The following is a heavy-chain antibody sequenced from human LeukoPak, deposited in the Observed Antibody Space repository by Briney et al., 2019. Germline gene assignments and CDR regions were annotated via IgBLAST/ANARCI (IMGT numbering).Heavy chain of an antibody. J-gene: IGHJ4*02. CDR2: ISYDGSYK. D-gene: IGHD3-10*01. CDR1: GFTFSSYA. CDR3: ARDSTYYYASGSSGPHYFDS. V-gene: IGHV3-30*01. Sequence: GGSLRLSCAASGFTFSSYAMHWVRQAPGKGLEWLAVISYDGSYKYYVDSVKGRFTISRDNSKNTLHLQMNSLRVEDTAVYYCARDSTYYYASGSSGPHYFDSWGQGTLVTVSS.